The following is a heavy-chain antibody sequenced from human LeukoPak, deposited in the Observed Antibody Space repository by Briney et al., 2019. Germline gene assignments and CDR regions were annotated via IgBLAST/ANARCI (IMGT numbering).Heavy chain of an antibody. D-gene: IGHD6-13*01. J-gene: IGHJ4*02. CDR1: GASISSHY. CDR2: IYYRGST. V-gene: IGHV4-59*11. Sequence: SETLSLTCTVSGASISSHYWCWIRQPPGTGLEWIGDIYYRGSTTYNPSLKSRVSISLDTSRNQFSLNLSSVTAADTAVYYCARDQGSSWYPGFDYWGQGTLVTVSS. CDR3: ARDQGSSWYPGFDY.